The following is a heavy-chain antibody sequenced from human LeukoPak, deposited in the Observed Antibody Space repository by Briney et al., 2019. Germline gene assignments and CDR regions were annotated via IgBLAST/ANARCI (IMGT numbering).Heavy chain of an antibody. D-gene: IGHD2-15*01. J-gene: IGHJ1*01. CDR2: ISGSGGST. CDR1: GFTFTTYA. Sequence: PGGSLRLSCAASGFTFTTYAMSWVRQAPGKGLEWVSAISGSGGSTYYADSVKGRFTISRDISKNTLYLQMNSLRAEDTAVYYCALLILGYCSGGSCYYDEYFQHWGQGTLVTVSS. CDR3: ALLILGYCSGGSCYYDEYFQH. V-gene: IGHV3-23*01.